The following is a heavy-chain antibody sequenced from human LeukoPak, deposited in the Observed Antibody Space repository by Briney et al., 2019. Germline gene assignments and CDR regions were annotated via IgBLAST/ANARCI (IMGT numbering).Heavy chain of an antibody. CDR2: ISSSSSYI. Sequence: GGSLRLSCAASGFTFSSYSMNWVRQAPGKGLEWVSSISSSSSYIYYADSVRGRFTISRDNAKNSLYLQMNSLRAEGTAVYYCARVVGGDYYFNYWGQGTLVTVSS. D-gene: IGHD1-26*01. J-gene: IGHJ4*02. CDR1: GFTFSSYS. V-gene: IGHV3-21*01. CDR3: ARVVGGDYYFNY.